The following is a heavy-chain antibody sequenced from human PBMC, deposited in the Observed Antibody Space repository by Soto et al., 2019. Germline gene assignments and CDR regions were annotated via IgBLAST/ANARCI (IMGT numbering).Heavy chain of an antibody. V-gene: IGHV1-69*12. CDR2: IIPMFGTA. CDR1: GGTFSTYA. J-gene: IGHJ4*02. D-gene: IGHD5-18*01. CDR3: ASGIQLWLRRINNGYSG. Sequence: QVQLVQSGAEVKKPESSVKVSCKAPGGTFSTYAIRWVRQAPGQGLEWMGGIIPMFGTANYAQRFQDRVTITADESTNTVYMALSSLRSEDTAVYFCASGIQLWLRRINNGYSGWGQGTLVTVSS.